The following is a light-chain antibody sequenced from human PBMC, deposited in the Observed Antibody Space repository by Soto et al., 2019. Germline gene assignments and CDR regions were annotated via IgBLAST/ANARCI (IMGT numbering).Light chain of an antibody. CDR1: QTVRNNY. CDR3: QQYGSSGT. J-gene: IGKJ1*01. V-gene: IGKV3-20*01. CDR2: DAS. Sequence: EFVLTQSPGTLSLSPGERATLSCRASQTVRNNYLAWYQQKPGQAPSLLIYDASSRATGIPDRFSGGGSGTDFTLTISRLEPEDFAVYYCQQYGSSGTFGQGTKVDIK.